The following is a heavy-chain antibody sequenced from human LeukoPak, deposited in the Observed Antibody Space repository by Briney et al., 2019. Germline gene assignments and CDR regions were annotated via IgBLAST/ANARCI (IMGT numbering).Heavy chain of an antibody. CDR3: ASVKIVGATSYHDAFDI. D-gene: IGHD1-26*01. J-gene: IGHJ3*02. CDR2: VSYDGSNK. CDR1: GFTFSSYA. V-gene: IGHV3-30-3*01. Sequence: PGGSLRLSCAASGFTFSSYAMHWVRQAPGKGLEWVAVVSYDGSNKYYADSVKGRFTISRDNSKNTLYLQMNSLRAEDTAVYYCASVKIVGATSYHDAFDIWGQGTMVTVSS.